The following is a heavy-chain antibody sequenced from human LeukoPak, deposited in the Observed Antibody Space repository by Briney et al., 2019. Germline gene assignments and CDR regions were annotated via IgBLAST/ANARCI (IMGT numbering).Heavy chain of an antibody. Sequence: GGSLRLSCAASGFTFSSYAMSWVRQAPGKGLEWVSAISGSGGSTYYADSAKGRFTISRDNSKNTLYLQMNSLRAEDTAVYYCAKVSVPWELPYTAVWFDPWGQGTLVTVSS. CDR1: GFTFSSYA. V-gene: IGHV3-23*01. CDR2: ISGSGGST. D-gene: IGHD1-26*01. CDR3: AKVSVPWELPYTAVWFDP. J-gene: IGHJ5*02.